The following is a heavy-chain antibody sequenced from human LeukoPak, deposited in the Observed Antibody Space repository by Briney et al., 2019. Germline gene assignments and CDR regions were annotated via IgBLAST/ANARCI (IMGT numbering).Heavy chain of an antibody. CDR2: ISVSGSTT. CDR3: AKGRGFWEWLLLDS. CDR1: GFTFSSFA. J-gene: IGHJ5*01. D-gene: IGHD3-3*01. Sequence: GGSLRLSCAASGFTFSSFAMSWVRQAPGKGLECVSTISVSGSTTYYADSVKGRFTISRDSSKNTLYLHMKSVRAEDTAVYYCAKGRGFWEWLLLDSWGQGILVTATS. V-gene: IGHV3-23*01.